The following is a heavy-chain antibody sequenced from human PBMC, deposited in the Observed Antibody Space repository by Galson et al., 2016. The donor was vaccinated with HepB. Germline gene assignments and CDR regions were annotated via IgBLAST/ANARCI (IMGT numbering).Heavy chain of an antibody. D-gene: IGHD1-1*01. J-gene: IGHJ4*02. CDR3: ARAYQYTLDY. CDR1: GLTFSRFW. V-gene: IGHV3-7*04. Sequence: SLRLSCAASGLTFSRFWMTWVRQAPGNGLEWVANINQDGSEKHYLDSVRGRFPISRDNAKNSLYLQMNSLRAEDTAVYFCARAYQYTLDYWGQGTLVTVSS. CDR2: INQDGSEK.